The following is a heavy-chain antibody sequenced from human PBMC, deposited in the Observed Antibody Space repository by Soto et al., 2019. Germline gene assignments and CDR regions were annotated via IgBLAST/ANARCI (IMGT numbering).Heavy chain of an antibody. CDR1: GYTFTSHD. CDR2: MNPNSGNT. CDR3: AKIDDGMDV. Sequence: ASVKVSCKASGYTFTSHDINWVRQATGQGLEWMGWMNPNSGNTGYAQKFQGRVTITADKSTSTAYMELSSLRSEDTAVYYCAKIDDGMDVWGQGTTVTVSS. J-gene: IGHJ6*02. D-gene: IGHD3-9*01. V-gene: IGHV1-8*01.